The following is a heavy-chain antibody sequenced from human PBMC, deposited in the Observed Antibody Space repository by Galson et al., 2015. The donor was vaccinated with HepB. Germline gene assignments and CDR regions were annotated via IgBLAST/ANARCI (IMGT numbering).Heavy chain of an antibody. V-gene: IGHV1-24*01. J-gene: IGHJ5*02. D-gene: IGHD3-10*01. Sequence: SVKVSCKVSGYTLTELSMHWVRQAPGKGLEWMGGSDPEDGETIYAQKFQGRVTMTEDTSTDTAYMELSSLRSEDTAVYYCATRNYISGNWFDPWGQGTLVTVSS. CDR2: SDPEDGET. CDR3: ATRNYISGNWFDP. CDR1: GYTLTELS.